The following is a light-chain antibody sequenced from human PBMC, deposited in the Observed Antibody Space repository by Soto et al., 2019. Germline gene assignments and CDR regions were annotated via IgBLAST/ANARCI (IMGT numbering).Light chain of an antibody. CDR1: QSISCW. CDR3: HPYSTCAWW. J-gene: IGKJ1*01. CDR2: KVS. Sequence: DIQMTQSPSTLSASVAYRVTITCRASQSISCWLAWYQKKPGKAPKLLIYKVSSLESGVTSRFSGSGSGTGFTLAISSLQPYDFATYYCHPYSTCAWWFGQGPKVETK. V-gene: IGKV1-5*03.